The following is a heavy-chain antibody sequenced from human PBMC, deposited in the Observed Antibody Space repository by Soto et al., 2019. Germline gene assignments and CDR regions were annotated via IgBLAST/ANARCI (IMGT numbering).Heavy chain of an antibody. CDR3: ARIASSGLTLDY. D-gene: IGHD6-19*01. J-gene: IGHJ4*02. CDR1: GGTFSSCA. Sequence: QVQLVQSGAEVKKPGSSVKVACKAYGGTFSSCAISWVRLARGQGLEWMGGIIPIFGTANYAQKFQGRVTITADESTSTAYMELSSLRSEDTAVYYCARIASSGLTLDYWGQGTLVTVSS. V-gene: IGHV1-69*12. CDR2: IIPIFGTA.